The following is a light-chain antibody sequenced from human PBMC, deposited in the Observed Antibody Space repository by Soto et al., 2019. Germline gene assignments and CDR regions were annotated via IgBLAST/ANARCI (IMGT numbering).Light chain of an antibody. CDR1: SSDVWSYNL. V-gene: IGLV2-23*02. CDR2: EVS. Sequence: QSALTQPASVSGSPGQSITISCTGTSSDVWSYNLVSWYQQHPGKAPKLVIYEVSKRPSGVSNRFSGSKAGNTASLTISGLQAEDEADYYCCSYAGSSTVIFGGGTQLTVL. CDR3: CSYAGSSTVI. J-gene: IGLJ2*01.